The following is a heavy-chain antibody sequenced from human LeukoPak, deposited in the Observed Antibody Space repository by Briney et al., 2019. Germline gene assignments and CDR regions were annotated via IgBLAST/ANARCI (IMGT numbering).Heavy chain of an antibody. Sequence: PGGSLRLSCAASGFTFSSYWMHWVRQAPGKGLVWVSRINSDGSSTSYADSVKGRFTISRDNAKNTLYLQMNSLRAEDTAVYHCARDPFVCSGGSCYSQQLYWYFDLWGRGTLVTVSS. CDR2: INSDGSST. CDR1: GFTFSSYW. V-gene: IGHV3-74*01. D-gene: IGHD2-15*01. J-gene: IGHJ2*01. CDR3: ARDPFVCSGGSCYSQQLYWYFDL.